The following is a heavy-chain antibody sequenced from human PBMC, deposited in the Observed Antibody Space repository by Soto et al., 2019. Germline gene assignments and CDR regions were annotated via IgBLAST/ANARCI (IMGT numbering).Heavy chain of an antibody. CDR2: INSDGSST. CDR1: GFTFSSYW. CDR3: ARGQSPADNWFDP. V-gene: IGHV3-74*01. Sequence: GGALRLSWAAPGFTFSSYWMHWGRQAPGKGLVWVSRINSDGSSTSYADSVKGRFTISRDNAKNTLYLQMNSLRAEDTAVYYCARGQSPADNWFDPWGQGTLVTVSS. J-gene: IGHJ5*02.